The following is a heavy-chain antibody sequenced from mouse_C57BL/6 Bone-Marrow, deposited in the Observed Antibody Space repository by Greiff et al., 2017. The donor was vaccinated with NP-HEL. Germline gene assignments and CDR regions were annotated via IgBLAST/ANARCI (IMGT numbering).Heavy chain of an antibody. Sequence: VQLQQSGAGLVRPGTSVKVSCKASGYAFTNYLIEWVKQRPGQGLEWIGVINPGSGGTNYNEKFKGKATLTADKSSSTAYMQLSSLTSEDSAVYFCARGKTVVASYYFDYWGQGTTLTVSS. CDR3: ARGKTVVASYYFDY. CDR2: INPGSGGT. D-gene: IGHD1-1*01. CDR1: GYAFTNYL. V-gene: IGHV1-54*01. J-gene: IGHJ2*01.